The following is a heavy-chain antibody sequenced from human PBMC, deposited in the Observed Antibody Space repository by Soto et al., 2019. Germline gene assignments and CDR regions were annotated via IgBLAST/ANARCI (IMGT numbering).Heavy chain of an antibody. V-gene: IGHV3-23*01. CDR3: AKGGEGSCSKTSCLYFSDY. CDR1: GFTFSTYA. Sequence: EVQLLDSGGGLVQPGGSLRLSCAASGFTFSTYAMSWVSQAPGKGLEWVSTISGSGDSTYYANSVKGRFTISRDNSRNTLDLQMNSLRVEDTAVYYCAKGGEGSCSKTSCLYFSDYWGQGTLVTVSS. J-gene: IGHJ4*02. CDR2: ISGSGDST. D-gene: IGHD2-2*01.